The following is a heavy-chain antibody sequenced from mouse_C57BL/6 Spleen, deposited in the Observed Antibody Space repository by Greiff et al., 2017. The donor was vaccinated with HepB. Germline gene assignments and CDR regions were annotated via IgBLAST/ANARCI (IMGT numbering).Heavy chain of an antibody. J-gene: IGHJ4*01. V-gene: IGHV5-16*01. CDR2: INYDGSST. D-gene: IGHD1-1*01. CDR1: GFTFSDYY. Sequence: EVQVVESEGGLVQPGSSMKLSCTASGFTFSDYYMAWVRQVPEKGLEWVATINYDGSSTYYLDTLKIRFIISRDNAKNILYLQMSSMKTEETATYDWARDLYDGSSLYAMDYWGQGTSVTVSS. CDR3: ARDLYDGSSLYAMDY.